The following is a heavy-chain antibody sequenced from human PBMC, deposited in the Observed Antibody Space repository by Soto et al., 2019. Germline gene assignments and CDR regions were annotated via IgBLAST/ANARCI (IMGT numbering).Heavy chain of an antibody. CDR1: GYSFTSYW. V-gene: IGHV5-51*01. J-gene: IGHJ5*02. CDR2: IYPGDSDT. Sequence: PGESLKISCKGSGYSFTSYWIGWVRQMPGKGLEWMGIIYPGDSDTRYSPSFQGQVTISADKSISTAYLQWSSLKASDTAMYYCARLSGDIVVVVAATFNWFDPWGQRTLVTVSS. CDR3: ARLSGDIVVVVAATFNWFDP. D-gene: IGHD2-15*01.